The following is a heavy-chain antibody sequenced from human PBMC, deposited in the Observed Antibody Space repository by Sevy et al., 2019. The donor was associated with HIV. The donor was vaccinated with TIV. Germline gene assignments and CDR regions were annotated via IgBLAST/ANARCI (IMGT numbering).Heavy chain of an antibody. V-gene: IGHV3-73*01. CDR2: IRSKANSYAT. CDR3: TIGYCSGGSCPPGYYYYYIDV. CDR1: GFTFSGSA. J-gene: IGHJ6*03. D-gene: IGHD2-15*01. Sequence: GGSLRLSCAASGFTFSGSAMHWVRQAPGKGLEWVGRIRSKANSYATAYAASVKGRFTISRDDSKNTAYLQMNSLKTEDTAVYYCTIGYCSGGSCPPGYYYYYIDVWGKGTTVTVSS.